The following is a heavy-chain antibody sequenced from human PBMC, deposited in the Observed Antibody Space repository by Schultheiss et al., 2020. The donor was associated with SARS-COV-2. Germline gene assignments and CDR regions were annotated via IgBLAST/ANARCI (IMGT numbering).Heavy chain of an antibody. CDR2: IWYDGSNK. V-gene: IGHV3-33*08. J-gene: IGHJ1*01. CDR1: GFTFSSYS. Sequence: GGSLRLSCAASGFTFSSYSMNWVRQAPGKGLEWVAVIWYDGSNKYYADSVKGRFTISRDNSKNTLYLQMNSLRAEDTAVYYCARVGRDCSHGICYNAEYFQHWGQGTLVTVSS. D-gene: IGHD2-8*01. CDR3: ARVGRDCSHGICYNAEYFQH.